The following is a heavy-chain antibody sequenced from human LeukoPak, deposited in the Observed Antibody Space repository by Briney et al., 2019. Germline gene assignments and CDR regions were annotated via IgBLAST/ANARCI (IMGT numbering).Heavy chain of an antibody. J-gene: IGHJ4*02. D-gene: IGHD2-15*01. CDR1: GYTFTSYY. CDR3: ARISDSTVYSTKNFDY. Sequence: ASVKVSCKASGYTFTSYYMHWVRQAPGQGLEWMGIINPSGGSTSYAQKFQGRVTMTRDTSTSTVYMELSSLRSEDTAVYYCARISDSTVYSTKNFDYWGQGTLVTVSS. CDR2: INPSGGST. V-gene: IGHV1-46*01.